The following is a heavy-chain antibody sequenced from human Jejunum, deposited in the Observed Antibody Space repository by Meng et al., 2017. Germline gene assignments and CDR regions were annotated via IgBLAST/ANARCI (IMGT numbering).Heavy chain of an antibody. CDR3: ARNNGMLGVRDFDY. J-gene: IGHJ4*02. CDR2: ISGYNRNI. V-gene: IGHV1-18*01. Sequence: QVQLVHSGGDVKKPGASVKGSGKASGYDFTYYAMNWVRQAPGQGLEWMGWISGYNRNIKVAQKFQGRVTMTIDTNTDTTYMELRSLRSDDTAVYYCARNNGMLGVRDFDYWGQGTLVTVSS. CDR1: GYDFTYYA. D-gene: IGHD2-8*01.